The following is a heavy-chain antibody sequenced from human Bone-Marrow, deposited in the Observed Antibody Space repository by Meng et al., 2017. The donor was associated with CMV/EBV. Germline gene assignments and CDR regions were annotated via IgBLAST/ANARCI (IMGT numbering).Heavy chain of an antibody. CDR1: GFTFSRYS. V-gene: IGHV3-30*04. J-gene: IGHJ6*02. Sequence: RLSCAASGFTFSRYSIHWVRQAPGKGLEWVTIISSDGSHKFYADSVKGRFTISRDNSKNTLYMQMNSLRTEDTAVYYCVSEGMDVLGQGTTVTVSS. CDR2: ISSDGSHK. CDR3: VSEGMDV.